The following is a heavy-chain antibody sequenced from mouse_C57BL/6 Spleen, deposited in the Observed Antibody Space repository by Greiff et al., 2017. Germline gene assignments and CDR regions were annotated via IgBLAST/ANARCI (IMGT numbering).Heavy chain of an antibody. D-gene: IGHD2-5*01. V-gene: IGHV5-17*01. CDR3: ARDSNYVAWFAY. J-gene: IGHJ3*01. Sequence: EVQRVESGGGLVKPGGSLKLSCAASGFTFSDYGMHWVRQAPEKGLEWVAYISRGSSTIYYADTVKGRFTISRDNAKNTLYLQLTSLRSEDTAMYYCARDSNYVAWFAYWGQGTLVTVSA. CDR1: GFTFSDYG. CDR2: ISRGSSTI.